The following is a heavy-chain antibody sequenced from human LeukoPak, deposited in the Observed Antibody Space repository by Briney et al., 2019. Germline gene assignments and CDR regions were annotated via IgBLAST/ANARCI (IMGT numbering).Heavy chain of an antibody. CDR1: GFTFSIYA. CDR2: ISGSGGDT. D-gene: IGHD2-21*02. CDR3: AKDFVVVPGNVNYFDY. J-gene: IGHJ4*02. V-gene: IGHV3-23*01. Sequence: GGSLRLSCAASGFTFSIYAMSWVRQAPGKGLEWVSVISGSGGDTYYADSVKGRFTISRDNSKNTLYVQMKSLRAEDTAVYYCAKDFVVVPGNVNYFDYWGQGTLVTVSS.